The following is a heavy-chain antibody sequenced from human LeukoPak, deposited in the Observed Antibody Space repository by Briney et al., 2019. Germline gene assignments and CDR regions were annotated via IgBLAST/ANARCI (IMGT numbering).Heavy chain of an antibody. CDR2: IYSGGST. D-gene: IGHD4-23*01. J-gene: IGHJ4*02. Sequence: GGSLRLSCAASGFTVSSNYMSWVRQAPGKGLEWVSVIYSGGSTYYADSVKGRFTISRDNSKNTLYLQMNSLRAEDTAVYYCAKDLIPGWLLQGPFDYWGQGTLVTVSS. V-gene: IGHV3-53*01. CDR1: GFTVSSNY. CDR3: AKDLIPGWLLQGPFDY.